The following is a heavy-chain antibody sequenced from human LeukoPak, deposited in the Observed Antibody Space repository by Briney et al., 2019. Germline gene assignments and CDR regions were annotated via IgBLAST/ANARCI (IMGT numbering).Heavy chain of an antibody. CDR3: ARGTTQSFDY. CDR1: GFTFSSYA. D-gene: IGHD1-14*01. V-gene: IGHV3-30-3*01. Sequence: PGRSLRLSCAASGFTFSSYAMHWVRQAPGKGLEWVAVISYDGSNKYYADSVKGRFTISRDNSKNTLYLQMSSLRAEDTAVYYCARGTTQSFDYWGQGTLVTVSS. CDR2: ISYDGSNK. J-gene: IGHJ4*02.